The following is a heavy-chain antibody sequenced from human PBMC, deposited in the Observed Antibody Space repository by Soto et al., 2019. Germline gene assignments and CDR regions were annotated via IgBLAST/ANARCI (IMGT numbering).Heavy chain of an antibody. J-gene: IGHJ3*02. D-gene: IGHD3-16*01. CDR3: ARDTYEYVWEVTAIRGDAFDI. V-gene: IGHV1-18*01. CDR2: ISAYNGNT. Sequence: QVQLVQSGAEVKKPGASVKVSCKASGYTFPSYGISWVRQDPGQGLEWMGWISAYNGNTKYAQKLQGRVTMTTDTSTSTAYMEMRSLRSDDTAVYYCARDTYEYVWEVTAIRGDAFDIWGQGTMVTGSS. CDR1: GYTFPSYG.